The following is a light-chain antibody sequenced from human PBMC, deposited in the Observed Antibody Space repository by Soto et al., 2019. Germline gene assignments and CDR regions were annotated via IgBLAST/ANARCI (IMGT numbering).Light chain of an antibody. V-gene: IGLV2-14*01. Sequence: QSALTQPASVSGSPGQSITISCTGTNSDVGAYNYVSWYQQHPGKAPKLIIYEVSNRPSGVSTRFSGSKSGNTASLAISGLQADDEADYYCCSYTTSSTRVFGGGTKLTVL. J-gene: IGLJ3*02. CDR1: NSDVGAYNY. CDR2: EVS. CDR3: CSYTTSSTRV.